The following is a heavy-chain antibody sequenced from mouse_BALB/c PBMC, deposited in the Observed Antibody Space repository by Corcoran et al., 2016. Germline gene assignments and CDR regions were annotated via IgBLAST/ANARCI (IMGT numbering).Heavy chain of an antibody. Sequence: QIQLVQSGPELKKPGETVKISCKASGYTFTDYSMHWVKQAPGKGLKWMGWINTATGEPTYADDFKGRFAFSLETSASTAYLQINNLKNEDTATYFCARSRDGYEGYGGQGTSVTVSS. CDR1: GYTFTDYS. J-gene: IGHJ4*01. V-gene: IGHV9-2-1*01. CDR3: ARSRDGYEGY. D-gene: IGHD1-2*01. CDR2: INTATGEP.